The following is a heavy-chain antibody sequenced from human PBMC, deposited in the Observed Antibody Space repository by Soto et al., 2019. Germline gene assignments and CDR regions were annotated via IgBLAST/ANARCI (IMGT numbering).Heavy chain of an antibody. CDR2: VYYTGTT. CDR1: GGSISSYF. Sequence: SETLSLTCAVSGGSISSYFYIWVRQPPGKGLEWIGSVYYTGTTNYNPSLQSRVTISLDTSKNQFSLKLRSVTAGDTAVYYCARVPVDTYMIYWSDPWGQGTLVTVSS. CDR3: ARVPVDTYMIYWSDP. J-gene: IGHJ5*02. V-gene: IGHV4-59*01. D-gene: IGHD5-18*01.